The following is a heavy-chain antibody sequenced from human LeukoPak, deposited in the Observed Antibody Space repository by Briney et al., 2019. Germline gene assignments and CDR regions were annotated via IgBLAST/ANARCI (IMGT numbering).Heavy chain of an antibody. CDR1: GVTFSTYS. J-gene: IGHJ4*02. CDR2: ISGSGGST. Sequence: GGSLRLSCSASGVTFSTYSMKWVGQTPGKGLMWVSSISGSGGSTYYAGSVKGRFSISRDNSQKMMYLQMNSLRADDTAVYYCAKGGQNFDFWRFDYWGQGSLVTVYS. CDR3: AKGGQNFDFWRFDY. D-gene: IGHD3-3*01. V-gene: IGHV3-23*01.